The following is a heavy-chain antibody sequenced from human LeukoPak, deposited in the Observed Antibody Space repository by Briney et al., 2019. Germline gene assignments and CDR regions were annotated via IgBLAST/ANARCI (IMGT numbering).Heavy chain of an antibody. D-gene: IGHD3-10*01. V-gene: IGHV1-18*01. CDR2: ISTYDGNT. J-gene: IGHJ6*02. CDR3: AREGMVRGEAYYYGMDV. CDR1: GYTFTGYG. Sequence: ASVKVSCKTSGYTFTGYGISWVRQAPGQGLEWMGWISTYDGNTNYAQKFQGRVTMTTDTSTSTAYMELRSLRSDDTAVYYCAREGMVRGEAYYYGMDVWGQGTTVTVSS.